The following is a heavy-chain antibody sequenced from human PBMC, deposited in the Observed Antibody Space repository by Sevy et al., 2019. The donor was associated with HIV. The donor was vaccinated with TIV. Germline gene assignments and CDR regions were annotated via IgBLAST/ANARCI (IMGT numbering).Heavy chain of an antibody. CDR1: GFTFSDYY. CDR3: ARAQRVDTAMVADYGMDV. CDR2: ISSSGSTI. V-gene: IGHV3-11*01. J-gene: IGHJ6*02. D-gene: IGHD5-18*01. Sequence: GGSLRLSCAASGFTFSDYYMSWIRQAPGKGLEWVSYISSSGSTIYYADSVKGRFSTSRDNAKNSQYLQMNSMRAEDTAVYYCARAQRVDTAMVADYGMDVWGQGTTVTVSS.